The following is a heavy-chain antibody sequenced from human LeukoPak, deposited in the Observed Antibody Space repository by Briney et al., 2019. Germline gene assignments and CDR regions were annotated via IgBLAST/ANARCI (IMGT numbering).Heavy chain of an antibody. CDR1: GFTFSSYG. V-gene: IGHV3-30*02. CDR2: IRYDGSNK. J-gene: IGHJ3*02. D-gene: IGHD2-8*01. CDR3: AREYCTNGVCHDAFDI. Sequence: GGSLRLSCAASGFTFSSYGMHWVRQAPGKGLEWVAFIRYDGSNKYYADSVKGRFTISRDNSKNTLYLQMNSLRAEDTAVYYCAREYCTNGVCHDAFDIWGQGAMVTVSS.